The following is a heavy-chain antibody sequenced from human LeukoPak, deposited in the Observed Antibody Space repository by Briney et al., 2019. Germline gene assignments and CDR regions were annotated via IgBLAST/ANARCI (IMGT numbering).Heavy chain of an antibody. CDR1: GGSFSGYY. Sequence: SETLSLTCAVYGGSFSGYYWSWIRQPPGKGLEWIGEINHSGSTNYNPSLKSRVTISVDTSKNQLSLKLSSVTAADTAVYYCARGRSALGSPGYCSSTSCRYYYYGMDVWGQGTTVTVSS. CDR2: INHSGST. CDR3: ARGRSALGSPGYCSSTSCRYYYYGMDV. D-gene: IGHD2-2*03. J-gene: IGHJ6*02. V-gene: IGHV4-34*01.